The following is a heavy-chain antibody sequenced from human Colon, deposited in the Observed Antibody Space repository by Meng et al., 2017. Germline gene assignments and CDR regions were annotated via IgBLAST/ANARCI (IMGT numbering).Heavy chain of an antibody. D-gene: IGHD5-12*01. Sequence: QVQLPESGPGLVKPSQTLSLTCTVSGGSVISNSYYWSWIRQPPGKGLEWIGFIYYSGSTNYNPSLKSRVTISVDTSKNQFSLKVSSVTAADTAVYYCARDSGYDKNWFDPWGQGTLVTVSS. CDR2: IYYSGST. V-gene: IGHV4-61*01. CDR1: GGSVISNSYY. J-gene: IGHJ5*02. CDR3: ARDSGYDKNWFDP.